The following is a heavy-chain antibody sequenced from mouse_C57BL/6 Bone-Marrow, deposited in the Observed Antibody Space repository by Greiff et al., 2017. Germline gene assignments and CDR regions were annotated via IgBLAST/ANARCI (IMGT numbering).Heavy chain of an antibody. CDR3: ARRGIQALDY. CDR2: ITPNNGGT. V-gene: IGHV1-18*01. D-gene: IGHD3-2*02. CDR1: GYTFTDYN. J-gene: IGHJ2*01. Sequence: VQLQQPGPELVKPGASVKIPCKASGYTFTDYNMDWVKQSHGKSLEWIGDITPNNGGTIYNQKFKGKATLTVAKSSSTAYIELRSLTSEDTAVYYCARRGIQALDYWGQGTTLTVSS.